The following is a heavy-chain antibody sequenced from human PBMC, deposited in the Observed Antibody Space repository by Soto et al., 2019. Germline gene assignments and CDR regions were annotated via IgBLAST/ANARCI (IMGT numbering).Heavy chain of an antibody. CDR2: ITGSGDST. CDR1: GFTFSSHA. D-gene: IGHD1-1*01. CDR3: AKDPSHNWNYGLDV. Sequence: GGSLRLSCAVSGFTFSSHAMSWVRQAPGKGLECVSSITGSGDSTYYADSVKGRFTISRDNSKNTLYLQMNSLRAEDTAVYYCAKDPSHNWNYGLDVWGQGTTVTVSS. J-gene: IGHJ6*02. V-gene: IGHV3-23*01.